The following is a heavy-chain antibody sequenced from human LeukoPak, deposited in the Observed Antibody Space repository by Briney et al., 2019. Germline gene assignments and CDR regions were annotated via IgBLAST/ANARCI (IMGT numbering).Heavy chain of an antibody. CDR1: GFTFSSYW. CDR2: IKQDGSEK. Sequence: GGSLRLSCAASGFTFSSYWMSWVCQAPGKGLEWVANIKQDGSEKYYVDSVKGRFTISRDNAKNSLYLQMNSLRAEDTAVYYCARGGCSGGSCYYYWGQGTLVTVSS. D-gene: IGHD2-15*01. V-gene: IGHV3-7*01. J-gene: IGHJ4*02. CDR3: ARGGCSGGSCYYY.